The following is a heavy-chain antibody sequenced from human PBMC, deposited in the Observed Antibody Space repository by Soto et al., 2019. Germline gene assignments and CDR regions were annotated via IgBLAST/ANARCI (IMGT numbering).Heavy chain of an antibody. D-gene: IGHD2-21*02. Sequence: GGSLRLSCAASGFTLSNYAVRWVRQAPGKGLQWVAVISYDGSNKYYADSVKGRFAISRDKSKNTLYLQMSSLRAEDTAVYYCERDLSYCGGDCYYYYYGMDVWGQGTTVTVSS. CDR1: GFTLSNYA. CDR3: ERDLSYCGGDCYYYYYGMDV. V-gene: IGHV3-30*09. J-gene: IGHJ6*02. CDR2: ISYDGSNK.